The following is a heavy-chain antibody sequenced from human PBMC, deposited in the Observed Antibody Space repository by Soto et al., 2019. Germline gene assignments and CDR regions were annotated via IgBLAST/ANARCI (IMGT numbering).Heavy chain of an antibody. J-gene: IGHJ4*02. D-gene: IGHD5-18*01. V-gene: IGHV3-48*01. CDR1: EFTFSSYS. CDR2: IISSSGTI. CDR3: ARGGYIHGFDFDY. Sequence: PGGSLRLSCAASEFTFSSYSMNWVRQAPGKGLEWVSYIISSSGTIYYADSVKGRFTISRDNAKNSLYLQMNSLRAEYTAVYYCARGGYIHGFDFDYWGQGTLVTVSS.